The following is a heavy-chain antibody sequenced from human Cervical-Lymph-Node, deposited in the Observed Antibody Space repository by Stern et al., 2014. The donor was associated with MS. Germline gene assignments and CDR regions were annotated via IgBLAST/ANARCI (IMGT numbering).Heavy chain of an antibody. CDR3: ARGAYCGGDCYWGWFDS. D-gene: IGHD2-21*02. V-gene: IGHV1-69*01. CDR1: GGTFSDYA. Sequence: QVPLVQSGAEVTKPGSSVKVSCKASGGTFSDYAISWVRQAPGQGLEWMVGIIPIFGSTDYAQNFQGRVTITADESTTTAYMDLSSLRSEDTAVYYCARGAYCGGDCYWGWFDSWGQGTLVTVSS. J-gene: IGHJ5*01. CDR2: IIPIFGST.